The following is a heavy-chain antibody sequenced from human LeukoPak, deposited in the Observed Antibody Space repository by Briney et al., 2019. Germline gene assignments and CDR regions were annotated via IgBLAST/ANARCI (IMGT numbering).Heavy chain of an antibody. D-gene: IGHD3-22*01. CDR3: ARSYDSSGYYYGYFDY. CDR1: GFTFDDYG. CDR2: INWNGGST. J-gene: IGHJ4*02. Sequence: PGGSLRLSCVASGFTFDDYGMSWVRQAPGKGLEWVSGINWNGGSTGYADSVKGRFTISRDNAKNSLYLQMNSLRAEDTALYHCARSYDSSGYYYGYFDYWGQGTLVTVSS. V-gene: IGHV3-20*01.